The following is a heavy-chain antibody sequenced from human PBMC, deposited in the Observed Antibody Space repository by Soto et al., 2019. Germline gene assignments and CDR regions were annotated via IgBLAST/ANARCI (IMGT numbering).Heavy chain of an antibody. CDR2: MNPNSGNT. D-gene: IGHD1-7*01. CDR3: ARERTGTTSNWFDP. CDR1: GYTFTSYD. J-gene: IGHJ5*02. Sequence: QVQLVQSGAEVKKPGASVKVSCKASGYTFTSYDINWVRQATGHGLEWMGWMNPNSGNTVYAQKFQGRVTMTRDTSISTAYMELSSLRSEDTAVYYFARERTGTTSNWFDPWGQGTLVTVSS. V-gene: IGHV1-8*01.